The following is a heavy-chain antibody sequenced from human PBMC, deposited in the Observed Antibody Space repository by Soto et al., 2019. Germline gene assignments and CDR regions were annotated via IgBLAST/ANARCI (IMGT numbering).Heavy chain of an antibody. CDR2: INAGNGNT. Sequence: SVKVSCKASGYTVTSYAMHWVGQAPGQRLEWMGWINAGNGNTKYSQKFQGRVTITRDTSASTAYMELSSLRSEDTAVYYCASARYGGTSYYYYGMDVWGQGTTVTVSS. J-gene: IGHJ6*02. D-gene: IGHD1-26*01. CDR3: ASARYGGTSYYYYGMDV. CDR1: GYTVTSYA. V-gene: IGHV1-3*01.